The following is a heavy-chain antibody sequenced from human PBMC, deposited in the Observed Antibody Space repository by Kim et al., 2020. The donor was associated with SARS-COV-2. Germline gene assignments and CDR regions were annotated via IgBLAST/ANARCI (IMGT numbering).Heavy chain of an antibody. CDR2: IDPSDSYT. Sequence: GESLKISCKGSGYSFTSYWISWVRQMPGKGLEWMGRIDPSDSYTNYSPSFQGHVTISADKSISTAYLQWSSLKASDTAMYYCARLEFFSKLLWFGESNSGDYWGQGTLVTVSS. D-gene: IGHD3-10*01. CDR1: GYSFTSYW. CDR3: ARLEFFSKLLWFGESNSGDY. J-gene: IGHJ4*02. V-gene: IGHV5-10-1*01.